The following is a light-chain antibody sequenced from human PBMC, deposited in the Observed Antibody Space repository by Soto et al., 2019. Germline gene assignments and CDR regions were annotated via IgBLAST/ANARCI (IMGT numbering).Light chain of an antibody. J-gene: IGKJ2*01. V-gene: IGKV3-20*01. Sequence: ESVLTQSPGTLSLSPGERATLSCRASQSVNNNYLAWSQQRPGQAPRLLIYGASSRATGIPDRFRGSGSGTDFTLTISTLEPEDFAVYYCQQYGNSPRYTFGQGTKLEIK. CDR3: QQYGNSPRYT. CDR2: GAS. CDR1: QSVNNNY.